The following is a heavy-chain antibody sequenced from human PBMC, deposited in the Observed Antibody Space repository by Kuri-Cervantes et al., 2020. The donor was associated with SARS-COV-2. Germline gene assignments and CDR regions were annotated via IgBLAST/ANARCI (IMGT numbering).Heavy chain of an antibody. D-gene: IGHD3-3*01. CDR1: GFTFDDYA. J-gene: IGHJ4*02. CDR3: AREATIFGVVNNDY. V-gene: IGHV3-9*01. CDR2: ISWNSGSI. Sequence: LSLTCAASGFTFDDYAMHWVRQAPGKGLEWVSGISWNSGSIGYADSVKGRFTISRDNAKNSLYLQMNSLRAEDTAVYYCAREATIFGVVNNDYWGQGTLVTVSS.